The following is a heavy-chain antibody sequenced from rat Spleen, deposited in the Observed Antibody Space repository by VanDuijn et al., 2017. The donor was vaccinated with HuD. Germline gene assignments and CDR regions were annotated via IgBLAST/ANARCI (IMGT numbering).Heavy chain of an antibody. V-gene: IGHV5-29*01. CDR3: AGHGYGYTHYFDY. D-gene: IGHD1-11*01. Sequence: EVQLVESGGGLVRPGRSLKLSCAASGFSFSNYGMAWVCQAPTKGLEWVATITYDGSSTYYRDSVKGRFTISRDNAKSTLYLQMDSLRSEDTATYYCAGHGYGYTHYFDYWGQGVMVTVSS. CDR2: ITYDGSST. CDR1: GFSFSNYG. J-gene: IGHJ2*01.